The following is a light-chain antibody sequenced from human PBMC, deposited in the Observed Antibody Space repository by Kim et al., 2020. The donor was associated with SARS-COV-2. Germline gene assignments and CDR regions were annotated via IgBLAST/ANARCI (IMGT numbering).Light chain of an antibody. CDR1: VSDVGGYTY. Sequence: GESITISCTATVSDVGGYTYVSCYQQHPGKAPNLVIYEVTKRPSGVPDRFSGSKSGNTASLTVSGLQAEDEADYYCSSYAGSNNYVFGTGTKVTVL. J-gene: IGLJ1*01. V-gene: IGLV2-8*01. CDR2: EVT. CDR3: SSYAGSNNYV.